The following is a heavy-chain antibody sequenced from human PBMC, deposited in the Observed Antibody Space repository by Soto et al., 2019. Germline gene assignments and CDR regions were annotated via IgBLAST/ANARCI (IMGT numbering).Heavy chain of an antibody. D-gene: IGHD2-2*01. CDR3: ARDRPCSSTSCYVQKGFDY. V-gene: IGHV1-69*05. Sequence: SVKVSCKASGGTFSSYAISWVRQAPGQGLEWMGGIIPIFGTANYAQKLQGRVTMTTDTSTSTAYMELRSLRSDDTAVYYCARDRPCSSTSCYVQKGFDYWGQGTLVTVSS. CDR1: GGTFSSYA. J-gene: IGHJ4*02. CDR2: IIPIFGTA.